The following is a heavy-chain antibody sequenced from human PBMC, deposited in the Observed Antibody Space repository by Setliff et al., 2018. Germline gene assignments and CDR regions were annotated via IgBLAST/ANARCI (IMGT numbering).Heavy chain of an antibody. CDR2: ISHSGNT. D-gene: IGHD3-22*01. CDR3: ARLGVDDSSGYYYPGGYMDV. Sequence: SETLSLTCAVYGESFSGYFWSWIRQTPEKGLEWIGEISHSGNTNYNPSFKSRVTISIDTSKNQFSLKVNSVTAADTAVYYCARLGVDDSSGYYYPGGYMDVWGKGTTVTVSS. V-gene: IGHV4-34*01. J-gene: IGHJ6*04. CDR1: GESFSGYF.